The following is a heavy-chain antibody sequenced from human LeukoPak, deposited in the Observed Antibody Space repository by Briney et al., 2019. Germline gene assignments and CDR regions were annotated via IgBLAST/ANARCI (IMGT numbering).Heavy chain of an antibody. CDR2: ITASGTAM. V-gene: IGHV3-48*02. CDR1: GFTFSSYS. Sequence: RGSLRLSCAASGFTFSSYSMNWVRQAPGKGLEWVSHITASGTAMFYADSVKGRFTISRDNAKNSLYLQMNSLRDEDTAVYYCASSGSYRFDYWGQGTLVTVSS. D-gene: IGHD1-26*01. CDR3: ASSGSYRFDY. J-gene: IGHJ4*02.